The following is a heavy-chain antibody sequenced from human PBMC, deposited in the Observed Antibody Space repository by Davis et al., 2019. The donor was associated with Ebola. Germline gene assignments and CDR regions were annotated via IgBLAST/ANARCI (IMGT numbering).Heavy chain of an antibody. CDR1: GFTFSSYE. CDR3: AKNPYSGSYIYWYFDL. CDR2: ISSSGSTI. J-gene: IGHJ2*01. V-gene: IGHV3-48*03. Sequence: PGGSLRLSCAASGFTFSSYEMNWVRQAPGKGLEWVSYISSSGSTIYYADSVKGRFTISRDNAKNSLYLQMNSLRAEDTAVYYCAKNPYSGSYIYWYFDLWGRGTLVTVSS. D-gene: IGHD1-26*01.